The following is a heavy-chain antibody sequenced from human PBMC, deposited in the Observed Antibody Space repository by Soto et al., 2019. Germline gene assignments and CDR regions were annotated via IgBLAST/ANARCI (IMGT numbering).Heavy chain of an antibody. J-gene: IGHJ1*01. Sequence: QVQLVESGGGVVQPGTSLRVSCVGSGFTFRSYVIHWVRQAPGKGLEWVALTSYDGSGKYYGDSVRDRFTISRDNSRNTVDLQMDSLRLEDTALYYCARWGTTGGLDVWGQGTLVSVSS. CDR2: TSYDGSGK. D-gene: IGHD3-16*01. V-gene: IGHV3-30*19. CDR3: ARWGTTGGLDV. CDR1: GFTFRSYV.